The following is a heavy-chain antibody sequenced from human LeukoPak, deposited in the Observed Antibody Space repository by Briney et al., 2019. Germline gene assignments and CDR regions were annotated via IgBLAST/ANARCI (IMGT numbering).Heavy chain of an antibody. J-gene: IGHJ4*02. CDR3: ARVGLVIAAPGTVGYYFDY. CDR1: GGSISSGDYY. CDR2: IYYSGNT. V-gene: IGHV4-30-4*01. Sequence: SQTLSLTCTVSGGSISSGDYYWSWLRQPPGKGLEWIVYIYYSGNTYYNPSLKSRVTISVDTSKIQFSLKLSSVTAADTAVYYCARVGLVIAAPGTVGYYFDYWGQGTLVTVSS. D-gene: IGHD6-13*01.